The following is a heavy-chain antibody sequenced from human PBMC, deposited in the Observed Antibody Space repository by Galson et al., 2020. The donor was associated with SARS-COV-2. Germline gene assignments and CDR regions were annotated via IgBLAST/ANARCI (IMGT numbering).Heavy chain of an antibody. D-gene: IGHD6-19*01. J-gene: IGHJ6*02. CDR3: SRESSGWFSVRSDYYYGMDV. CDR1: GDSVSSNSAA. CDR2: TYYRSKWYN. Sequence: SETLSLTCAISGDSVSSNSAAWNWIRQSPSRGLEWLGRTYYRSKWYNDYAVSVKSRITINPDTSKNQFSLQLNSVTPEDTAVYYCSRESSGWFSVRSDYYYGMDVWGQGTTVTVSS. V-gene: IGHV6-1*01.